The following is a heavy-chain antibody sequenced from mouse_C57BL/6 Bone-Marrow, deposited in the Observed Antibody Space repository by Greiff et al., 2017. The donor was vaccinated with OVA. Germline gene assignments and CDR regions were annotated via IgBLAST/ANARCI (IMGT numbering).Heavy chain of an antibody. V-gene: IGHV1-55*01. Sequence: QVQLQQPGAELVKPGASVKMSCKASGYTFTSYWITWVKQRPGQGLEWIGDIYPGSGSTNYTEKFKSKATLTVDTSSSTAYMQLSSLTSEDSAVYYCARDGSSPYYFDYWGQGTTLTVSS. CDR3: ARDGSSPYYFDY. CDR1: GYTFTSYW. J-gene: IGHJ2*01. CDR2: IYPGSGST. D-gene: IGHD1-1*01.